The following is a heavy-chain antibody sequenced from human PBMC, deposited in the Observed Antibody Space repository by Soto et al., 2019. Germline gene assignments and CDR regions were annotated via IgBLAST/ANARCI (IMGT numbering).Heavy chain of an antibody. CDR3: ARNYYGSGKDYYYYGMDV. J-gene: IGHJ6*02. CDR2: IYYSGST. D-gene: IGHD3-10*01. V-gene: IGHV4-59*01. Sequence: SETLSLTCTVSGGSISSYYWSWIRQPPGKGLEWIGYIYYSGSTNYNPSLKSRVTISVDTSKNQFSLKLSSVTAADTAVYYCARNYYGSGKDYYYYGMDVWGQGTTVTVSS. CDR1: GGSISSYY.